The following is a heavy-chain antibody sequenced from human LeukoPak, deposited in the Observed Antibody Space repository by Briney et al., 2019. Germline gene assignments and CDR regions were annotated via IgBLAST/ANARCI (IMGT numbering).Heavy chain of an antibody. CDR3: ARDRAASDLDY. CDR1: GFTFSNYW. Sequence: GGSLRLSCAASGFTFSNYWMYWVRQAPGKGLMWVSRINTDGSSAAYADSVKGRFTISRDNAKNTLYLQMSGLRAEDTAVYYCARDRAASDLDYWGQGTLVTVSS. D-gene: IGHD6-13*01. CDR2: INTDGSSA. J-gene: IGHJ4*02. V-gene: IGHV3-74*01.